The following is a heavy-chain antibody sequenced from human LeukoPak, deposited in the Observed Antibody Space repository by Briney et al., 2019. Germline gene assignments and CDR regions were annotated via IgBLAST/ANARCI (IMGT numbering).Heavy chain of an antibody. Sequence: TSETLSLTCAVYGGSFSGYYWSWIRQPPGKGLEWIGEINHSGSTNYNPSLKSRVTISVDTSKNQFSLKLSSVTAADTAVYYCAKGVRTAMVYPNYCYYGMDVWGQGTTVTVSS. CDR2: INHSGST. D-gene: IGHD5-18*01. J-gene: IGHJ6*02. CDR3: AKGVRTAMVYPNYCYYGMDV. V-gene: IGHV4-34*01. CDR1: GGSFSGYY.